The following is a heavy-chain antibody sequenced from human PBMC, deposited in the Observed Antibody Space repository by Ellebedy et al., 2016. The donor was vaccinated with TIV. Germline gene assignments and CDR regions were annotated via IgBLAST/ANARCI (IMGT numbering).Heavy chain of an antibody. CDR1: GFTFSSYS. CDR2: ISSSSSYI. Sequence: PGGSLRLSCAASGFTFSSYSMNWVRQAPGKGLEWVSSISSSSSYIYYADSVKGRFTISRDNAKNSLYLQMNSLRAEDTAVYYCARDSGVVVVPAANDAFDIWGQGTMVTVSS. CDR3: ARDSGVVVVPAANDAFDI. J-gene: IGHJ3*02. D-gene: IGHD2-2*01. V-gene: IGHV3-21*01.